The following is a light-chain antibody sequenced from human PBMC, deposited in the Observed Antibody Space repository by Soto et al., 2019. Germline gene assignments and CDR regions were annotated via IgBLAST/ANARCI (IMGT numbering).Light chain of an antibody. V-gene: IGKV3-15*01. CDR1: QSVSSN. CDR2: GAS. CDR3: QQYNHWPRT. Sequence: EIVMTQSPATLSVSPGAPAPLSCRARQSVSSNLAWYQQKPGQAPRLLIYGASTRATDIPARFSGSGSGTEFTLTISSLQSEDSGVYYCQQYNHWPRTFGQGTKVDIK. J-gene: IGKJ1*01.